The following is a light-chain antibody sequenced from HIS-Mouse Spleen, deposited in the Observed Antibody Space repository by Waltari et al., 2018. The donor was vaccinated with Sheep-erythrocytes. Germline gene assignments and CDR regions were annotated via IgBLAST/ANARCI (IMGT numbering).Light chain of an antibody. CDR1: SSDVGGYHY. J-gene: IGLJ1*01. V-gene: IGLV2-11*01. CDR2: DVS. Sequence: QSALTQPRSVSGSPGQSVTISCTGTSSDVGGYHYVPWYQQHPGKAHKLMIYDVSKRPSGVPDRFSGSKSGNTASLTISGLQAEDEADYYCCSYAGSYNHVFGTGTKVTVL. CDR3: CSYAGSYNHV.